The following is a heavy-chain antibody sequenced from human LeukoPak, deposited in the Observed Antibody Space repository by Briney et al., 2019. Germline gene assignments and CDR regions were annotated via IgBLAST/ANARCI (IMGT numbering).Heavy chain of an antibody. CDR3: ASNYGSGSYHYFDY. CDR2: IYYSGST. V-gene: IGHV4-30-4*01. CDR1: GGSISSGDYY. J-gene: IGHJ4*02. D-gene: IGHD3-10*01. Sequence: SETLSLTCTVSGGSISSGDYYWSWIRQPPGKGLEWIGYIYYSGSTYYNPSLKSRVTMSVDTSKNQFSLKTSSVTAADTAVYYCASNYGSGSYHYFDYWGQGTLVTVSS.